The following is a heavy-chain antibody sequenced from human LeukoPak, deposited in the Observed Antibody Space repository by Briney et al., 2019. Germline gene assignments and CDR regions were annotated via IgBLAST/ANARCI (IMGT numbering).Heavy chain of an antibody. Sequence: ASVKVSCKASGYTFTSYYMHWVRQAPGQGLEWMGIINPSGGSTSYAQKFQGRVTMTRDTSTSTVYMELSSLRSEDTGVYYCARDHYDFWSGYYTGYYYYYYMDVWGKGTTVTVSS. CDR1: GYTFTSYY. CDR3: ARDHYDFWSGYYTGYYYYYYMDV. V-gene: IGHV1-46*01. J-gene: IGHJ6*03. CDR2: INPSGGST. D-gene: IGHD3-3*01.